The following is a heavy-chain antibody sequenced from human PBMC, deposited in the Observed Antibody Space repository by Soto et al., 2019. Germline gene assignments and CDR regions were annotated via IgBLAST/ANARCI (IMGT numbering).Heavy chain of an antibody. J-gene: IGHJ3*02. D-gene: IGHD2-15*01. Sequence: PGGSLRLSCAASGFTFSDYGMSWVRQAPGKGLEWVSAISGSGSTFYADSVKGRFTISRDNSKNTLYLQMNSLRAEDTAVYYCAKDAGHCSGGSCLVGAFDIWGQGTMVTVSS. V-gene: IGHV3-23*01. CDR3: AKDAGHCSGGSCLVGAFDI. CDR2: ISGSGST. CDR1: GFTFSDYG.